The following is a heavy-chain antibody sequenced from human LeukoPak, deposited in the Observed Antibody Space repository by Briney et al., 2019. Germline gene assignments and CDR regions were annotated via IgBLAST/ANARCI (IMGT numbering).Heavy chain of an antibody. Sequence: KSSETLSLTCTVSGGSISSYYWSWIRQPPGKGLEWIGYIYYSGSTNYNPSLKSRVTISVDTSKNQFSLKLSSVTAADTAVYYCAREVGVRYFDWLSTPGAFDIWGQGTMVTVSS. CDR1: GGSISSYY. V-gene: IGHV4-59*12. D-gene: IGHD3-9*01. J-gene: IGHJ3*02. CDR2: IYYSGST. CDR3: AREVGVRYFDWLSTPGAFDI.